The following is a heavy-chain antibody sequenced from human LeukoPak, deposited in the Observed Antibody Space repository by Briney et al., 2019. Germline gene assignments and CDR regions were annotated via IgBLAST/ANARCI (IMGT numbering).Heavy chain of an antibody. CDR2: ISGSGGST. V-gene: IGHV3-23*01. Sequence: PGGTLRLSCAASGFTFRIYGMSWVRQAPGKGLEWVSAISGSGGSTYYADSVKGRFTISRDNSKNTLYLQMNSLRAEDTALYYCAKEGGGSYYYYYYMDVWGKGTTVTVSS. J-gene: IGHJ6*03. D-gene: IGHD2-15*01. CDR3: AKEGGGSYYYYYYMDV. CDR1: GFTFRIYG.